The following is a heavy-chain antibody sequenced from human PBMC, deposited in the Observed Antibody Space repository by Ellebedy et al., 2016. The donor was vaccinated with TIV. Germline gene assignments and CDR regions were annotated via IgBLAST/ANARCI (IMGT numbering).Heavy chain of an antibody. D-gene: IGHD3-22*01. Sequence: SETLSLTCTVSGGSISGSSYFWGWIRQPPGKGLEWIGSIYYDGRTHYNPSLKSRVTVDVDMSKNQFSLKLNSVTAADTAVFYCARHSVFFYDSSGFPYWFETWGQGTLVTVSS. CDR3: ARHSVFFYDSSGFPYWFET. CDR2: IYYDGRT. CDR1: GGSISGSSYF. J-gene: IGHJ5*02. V-gene: IGHV4-39*01.